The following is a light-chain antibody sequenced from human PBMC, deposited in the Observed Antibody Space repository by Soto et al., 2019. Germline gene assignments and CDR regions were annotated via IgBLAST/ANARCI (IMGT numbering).Light chain of an antibody. Sequence: IVLTQSPDSLAVSVGERATINCKSSRSLLFDSNDKNYLAWYQQKPGQPXKXXIYWASTRESGVPDRFSGSGSGTDLSITINNLQASDLELYYCQQFYSMPLTFGGGTKVDIK. CDR1: RSLLFDSNDKNY. CDR2: WAS. V-gene: IGKV4-1*01. CDR3: QQFYSMPLT. J-gene: IGKJ4*01.